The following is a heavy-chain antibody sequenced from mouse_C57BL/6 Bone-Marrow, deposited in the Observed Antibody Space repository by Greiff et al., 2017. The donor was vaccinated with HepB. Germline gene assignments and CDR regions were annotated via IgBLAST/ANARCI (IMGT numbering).Heavy chain of an antibody. CDR2: INYDGSST. V-gene: IGHV5-16*01. D-gene: IGHD2-3*01. CDR1: GFTFSDYY. Sequence: EVKLVESEGGLVQPGSSMKLSCTASGFTFSDYYMAWVRQVPEKGLEWVANINYDGSSTYYLDSLKSRFIISRDNAKNILYLQMSSLKSEDTATYYCARTILYDGYYKGAMDYWGQGTSVTVSS. CDR3: ARTILYDGYYKGAMDY. J-gene: IGHJ4*01.